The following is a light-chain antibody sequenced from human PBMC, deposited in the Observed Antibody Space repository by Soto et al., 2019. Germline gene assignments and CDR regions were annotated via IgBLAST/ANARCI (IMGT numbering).Light chain of an antibody. CDR2: GAS. CDR3: QQYSSWPRT. Sequence: PGERATLSCRASQNILNNLDWYHQKPGQPPRLLVYGASTRSTDAPPRFRGSGSGTEFSLTISSLQSEDFGTYYCQQYSSWPRTFVQESNGEMK. J-gene: IGKJ1*01. V-gene: IGKV3-15*01. CDR1: QNILNN.